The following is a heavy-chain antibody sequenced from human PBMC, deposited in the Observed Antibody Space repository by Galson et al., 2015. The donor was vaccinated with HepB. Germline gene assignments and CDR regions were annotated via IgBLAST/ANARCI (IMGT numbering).Heavy chain of an antibody. J-gene: IGHJ4*02. CDR1: GASVTSDNYY. V-gene: IGHV4-61*01. Sequence: SETLSLTCVVSGASVTSDNYYWGWVRQPPGKGLEWIGHIVYGGSTKYNPSLESRVTVSMDTSKNQFSLKLNSVTAADTAVYYCARIDEWDSSGYYYWGQGTLVTVSS. CDR2: IVYGGST. D-gene: IGHD3-22*01. CDR3: ARIDEWDSSGYYY.